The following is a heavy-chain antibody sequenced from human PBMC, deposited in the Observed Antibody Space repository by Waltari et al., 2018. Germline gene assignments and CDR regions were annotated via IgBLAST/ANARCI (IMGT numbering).Heavy chain of an antibody. D-gene: IGHD6-19*01. Sequence: EVQLVESGGGLIQPGGSLRLSCAASGFTVSSNYMSWVRQAPGKGLEWVSVIYSGGSTYYADSGKGRFTISRDNSKNTLYLQMNSLRAEDTAVYYCARSKWLPGTYYYYGMDVWGQGTTVTVSS. CDR3: ARSKWLPGTYYYYGMDV. V-gene: IGHV3-53*01. CDR1: GFTVSSNY. J-gene: IGHJ6*02. CDR2: IYSGGST.